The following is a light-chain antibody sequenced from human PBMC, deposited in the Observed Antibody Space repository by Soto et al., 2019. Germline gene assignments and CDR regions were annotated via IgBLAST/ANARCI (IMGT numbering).Light chain of an antibody. J-gene: IGKJ4*01. Sequence: DIQMTQSPSSVPASVGDRVTITCRASQGIRSWLAWYQKKPGKAPKLLIFAASSLQSGVPSRFSGRGSGTEFTLTISSLQPTDFATYYCQQTESFPLSSGGGTKV. CDR2: AAS. V-gene: IGKV1D-12*01. CDR3: QQTESFPLS. CDR1: QGIRSW.